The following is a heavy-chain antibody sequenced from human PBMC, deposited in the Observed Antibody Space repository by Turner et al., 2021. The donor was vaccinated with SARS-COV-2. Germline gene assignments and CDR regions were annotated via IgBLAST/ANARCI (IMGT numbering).Heavy chain of an antibody. Sequence: QVQLVQSGAEVKKPGASVKVSCKASGYTFTSYYMHWVRQAPGQGLEWMGIINPSGDSTSYAQKFQGRVTMTRDTSTSTVYMELSSLRSEDTAVYYCASFGGDYVFDYWGQGTLVTVSS. J-gene: IGHJ4*02. V-gene: IGHV1-46*01. CDR3: ASFGGDYVFDY. CDR1: GYTFTSYY. D-gene: IGHD3-10*01. CDR2: INPSGDST.